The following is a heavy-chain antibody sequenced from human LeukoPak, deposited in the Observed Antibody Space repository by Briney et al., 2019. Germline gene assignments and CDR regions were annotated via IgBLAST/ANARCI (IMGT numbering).Heavy chain of an antibody. V-gene: IGHV3-53*01. D-gene: IGHD3-22*01. CDR3: AREVRGYYFDY. Sequence: GGSLRLSCAASGFIVSSNYMSWVCQAPGEGLEWVSVISSGGNTYDADSVKGRFTISRDISKNTLYLQMNGLRAEDTAVYYCAREVRGYYFDYWGQGTLVTVSS. J-gene: IGHJ4*02. CDR1: GFIVSSNY. CDR2: ISSGGNT.